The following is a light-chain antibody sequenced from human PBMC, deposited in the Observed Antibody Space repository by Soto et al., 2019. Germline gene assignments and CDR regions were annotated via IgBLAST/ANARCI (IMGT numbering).Light chain of an antibody. CDR2: DTS. J-gene: IGKJ1*01. V-gene: IGKV3-11*01. CDR3: QQYNTWPWT. Sequence: EIVLTQSPATLSLSPGERATLSCRASQSVGTYLAWYQQKPGQAPRLLIYDTSNRATGIPARFSGSGSGTDFTLTISSLEPEDFAIYYCQQYNTWPWTFGQGTKVEI. CDR1: QSVGTY.